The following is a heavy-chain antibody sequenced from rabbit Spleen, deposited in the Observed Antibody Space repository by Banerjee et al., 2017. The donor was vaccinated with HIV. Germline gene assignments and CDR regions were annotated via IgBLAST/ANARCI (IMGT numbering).Heavy chain of an antibody. D-gene: IGHD8-1*01. CDR2: IDVSKSGST. Sequence: QEQLEESGGDLVKPGASLTLTCKASGLDFSSSYWICWVRQAPGKGLEWIACIDVSKSGSTYYASWAKGRFTISKTSSTTVTLQMTSLTAADTATYFCARDTGSSFSSYGMDLWGPGTLVTVS. V-gene: IGHV1S45*01. CDR3: ARDTGSSFSSYGMDL. CDR1: GLDFSSSYW. J-gene: IGHJ6*01.